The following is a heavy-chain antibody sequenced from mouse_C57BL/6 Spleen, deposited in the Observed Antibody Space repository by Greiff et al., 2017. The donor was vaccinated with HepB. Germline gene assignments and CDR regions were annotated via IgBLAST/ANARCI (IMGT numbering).Heavy chain of an antibody. J-gene: IGHJ3*01. CDR2: IDPSDSYT. V-gene: IGHV1-50*01. D-gene: IGHD1-1*01. CDR1: GYTFTSYW. Sequence: QVQLQQPGAELVKPGASVKLSCKASGYTFTSYWMQWVKQRPGQGLEWIGEIDPSDSYTNYNQKFKGKATLTVDTSSSTAYMQRSSLTSEDSAVYYCARSGYYGSSYEPFAYWGQGTLVTVSA. CDR3: ARSGYYGSSYEPFAY.